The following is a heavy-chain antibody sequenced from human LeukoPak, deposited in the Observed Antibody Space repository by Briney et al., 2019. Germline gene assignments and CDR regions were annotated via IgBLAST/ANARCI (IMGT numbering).Heavy chain of an antibody. J-gene: IGHJ4*02. Sequence: SETLSLTCTVSGGSISSGGYYWSWIRQPPGKGLEWIGYIYHSGSTYYNPSLKSRVTISVDRSKNQFSLKLSSVTAADTAVYYCARDSPWRYCSSTSCQGYWGQGTLVTVSS. CDR2: IYHSGST. CDR3: ARDSPWRYCSSTSCQGY. D-gene: IGHD2-2*01. V-gene: IGHV4-30-2*01. CDR1: GGSISSGGYY.